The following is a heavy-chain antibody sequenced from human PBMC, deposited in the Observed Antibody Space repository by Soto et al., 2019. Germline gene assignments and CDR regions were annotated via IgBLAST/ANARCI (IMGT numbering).Heavy chain of an antibody. D-gene: IGHD3-3*01. CDR1: GGSIVGYD. V-gene: IGHV4-59*08. J-gene: IGHJ4*02. CDR2: IYYSGST. CDR3: TRGDLYSRSGSHTPYFDY. Sequence: SETLCLTCTVAGGSIVGYDGSWIRQTPGKGLEWIGYIYYSGSTNYNPSLKSRVTISVDTSKNQFSLKLSSVTAADTAVYYCTRGDLYSRSGSHTPYFDYWGQGTLVTVSS.